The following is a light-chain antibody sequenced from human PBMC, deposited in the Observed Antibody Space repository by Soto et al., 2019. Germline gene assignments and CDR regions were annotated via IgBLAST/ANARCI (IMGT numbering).Light chain of an antibody. CDR2: GAS. CDR3: QQYGSSPPVWT. Sequence: EIVLTQSPGTLSLSPGERATLFCRASQSFASRNLAWYQQKSGQAPRLLMYGASSRAIHTPDRFSGTGSGTDFTLTISGLEPEDFAVYYCQQYGSSPPVWTFGQGTKVDI. CDR1: QSFASRN. J-gene: IGKJ1*01. V-gene: IGKV3-20*01.